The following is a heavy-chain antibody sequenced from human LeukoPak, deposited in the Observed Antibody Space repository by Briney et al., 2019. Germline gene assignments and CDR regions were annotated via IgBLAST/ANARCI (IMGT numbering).Heavy chain of an antibody. CDR2: IYYSGST. Sequence: SETLSLTCTVSGGSINSYYWSWIRQPPRKGLEWVGYIYYSGSTNYNPSLKSRVTISVDTSKNQFSLKLSSVTAADTAVYYCARAAGPLAAPDFWGQGTPVTVSS. CDR3: ARAAGPLAAPDF. J-gene: IGHJ4*02. CDR1: GGSINSYY. D-gene: IGHD6-13*01. V-gene: IGHV4-59*01.